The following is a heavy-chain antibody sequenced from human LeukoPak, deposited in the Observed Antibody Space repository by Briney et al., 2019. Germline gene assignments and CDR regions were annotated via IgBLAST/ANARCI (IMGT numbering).Heavy chain of an antibody. Sequence: GGSLRLSCAASGFTFSSYAMHWVRQAPGKGLEWVAVISYDGSNKYYADSVKGRFTISRDNSKNTLYLQMNSLRAADTAVYYCARDRDYGHFDYWGQGTLVTVSS. CDR1: GFTFSSYA. CDR3: ARDRDYGHFDY. CDR2: ISYDGSNK. J-gene: IGHJ4*02. D-gene: IGHD4-17*01. V-gene: IGHV3-30-3*01.